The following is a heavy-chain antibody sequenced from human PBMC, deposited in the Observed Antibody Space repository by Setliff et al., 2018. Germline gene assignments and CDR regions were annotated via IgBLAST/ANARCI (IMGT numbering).Heavy chain of an antibody. V-gene: IGHV1-18*01. CDR1: GYTFTSYG. CDR3: ASSFSHGDYGLGKY. D-gene: IGHD4-17*01. J-gene: IGHJ4*02. CDR2: ISAYNGNT. Sequence: ASVKVSCKASGYTFTSYGVSWVRQAPGQGLEWMGWISAYNGNTNYAQKFQGRVTMTVDTSTNTAFMDLRSLTSDDTAVYYCASSFSHGDYGLGKYWGQGTLVTVSS.